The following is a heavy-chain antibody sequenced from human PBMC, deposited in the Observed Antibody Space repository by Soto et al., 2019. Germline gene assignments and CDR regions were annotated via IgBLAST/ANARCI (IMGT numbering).Heavy chain of an antibody. Sequence: PSETLSLTCTVSGGSISSYYWSWIRQPPGKGLEWIGYIYYSGSTNYNPSLKSRVTISVDTSTNQFSLKLSSVTAADTAVYYCARVQAAAGFDYWGQGTLVTVS. CDR3: ARVQAAAGFDY. J-gene: IGHJ4*02. V-gene: IGHV4-59*01. CDR1: GGSISSYY. CDR2: IYYSGST. D-gene: IGHD6-13*01.